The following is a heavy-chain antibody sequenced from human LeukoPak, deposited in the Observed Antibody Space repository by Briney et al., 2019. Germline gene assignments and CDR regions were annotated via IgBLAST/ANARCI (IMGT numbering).Heavy chain of an antibody. V-gene: IGHV3-9*01. CDR3: AKGQLAVPFDY. Sequence: GGSLRLSCAASGFTFDDYAMHWVRHAPGKGLEWVSGISWNSGSIGYADSVKGRFTISRDNAKNSLYLQMNSLRAEDTAVYYCAKGQLAVPFDYWGQGTLVTVSS. CDR2: ISWNSGSI. J-gene: IGHJ4*02. CDR1: GFTFDDYA. D-gene: IGHD6-6*01.